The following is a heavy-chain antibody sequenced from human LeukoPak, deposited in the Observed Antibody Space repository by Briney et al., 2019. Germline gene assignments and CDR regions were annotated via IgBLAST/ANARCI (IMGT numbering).Heavy chain of an antibody. CDR2: IIPILGIA. Sequence: GASVKVSCKASGGTFSSYAISWVRQAPGQGLEWMGRIIPILGIANYAQKFQGRVTITADKSTSTAYMELSSLRSEDTAVYYCARDYSIAAAEDYYGMDVWGQGTTVTVSS. V-gene: IGHV1-69*04. CDR3: ARDYSIAAAEDYYGMDV. D-gene: IGHD6-13*01. CDR1: GGTFSSYA. J-gene: IGHJ6*02.